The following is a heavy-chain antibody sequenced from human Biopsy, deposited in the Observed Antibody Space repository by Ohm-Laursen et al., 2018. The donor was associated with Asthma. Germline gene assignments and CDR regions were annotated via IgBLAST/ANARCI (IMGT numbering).Heavy chain of an antibody. Sequence: GASVKVSCKSLGGTFNTYVIGWGRQAPGQGLEWVGGINSVFGTTTYPQKFQDRVTITADDSTSTVYMELSSLRSEDTAVYYCARKAGSCISRTCYSLDFWGQGTLVTVSS. CDR2: INSVFGTT. CDR1: GGTFNTYV. D-gene: IGHD2-2*01. J-gene: IGHJ4*02. V-gene: IGHV1-69*13. CDR3: ARKAGSCISRTCYSLDF.